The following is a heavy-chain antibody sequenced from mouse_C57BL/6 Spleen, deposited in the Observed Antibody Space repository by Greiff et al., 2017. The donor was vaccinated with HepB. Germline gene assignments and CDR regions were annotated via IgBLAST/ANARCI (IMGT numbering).Heavy chain of an antibody. J-gene: IGHJ4*01. Sequence: EVQLQQSGPELVKPGASVKIPCKASGYTFTDYNMDWVKQSHGKSLEWIGDINPNNGGTIYNQKFKGKATLTVDKSSSTAYMELRSLTSEDTAVYYCARRGIYLHYYAMDYWGQGTSVTVSS. V-gene: IGHV1-18*01. CDR3: ARRGIYLHYYAMDY. CDR2: INPNNGGT. CDR1: GYTFTDYN. D-gene: IGHD5-1*01.